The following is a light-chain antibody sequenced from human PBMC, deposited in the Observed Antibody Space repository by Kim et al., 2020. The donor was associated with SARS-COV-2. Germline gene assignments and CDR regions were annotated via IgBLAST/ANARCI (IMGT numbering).Light chain of an antibody. J-gene: IGKJ1*01. Sequence: EIMMTQSPATLSLSPGERATLSCRASQSISSRYLSWYQHKPGQAPRLLIYAASTTATGTPSRFSGSGSGTEFTLTLSSLQSEDFALYYCDQYNSRPWTFGQGTKVDIK. V-gene: IGKV3-15*01. CDR3: DQYNSRPWT. CDR2: AAS. CDR1: QSISSRY.